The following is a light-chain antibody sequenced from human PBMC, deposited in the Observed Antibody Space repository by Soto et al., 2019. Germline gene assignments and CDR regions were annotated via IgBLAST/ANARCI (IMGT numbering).Light chain of an antibody. V-gene: IGKV3-20*01. Sequence: EIVLTQSPGSLSLSPGERATLSCRASQSVSNNYLAWYQQKPGQAPRLLIYGASSRATGIPGRFSGSGSGTEFTLTISRLEPEDFAVFYCQQYGGSPRTFGQGTRVEIK. CDR3: QQYGGSPRT. CDR2: GAS. CDR1: QSVSNNY. J-gene: IGKJ1*01.